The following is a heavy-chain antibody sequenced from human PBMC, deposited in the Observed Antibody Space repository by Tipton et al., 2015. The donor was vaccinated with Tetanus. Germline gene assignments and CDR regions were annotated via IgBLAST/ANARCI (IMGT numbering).Heavy chain of an antibody. J-gene: IGHJ5*02. D-gene: IGHD2-2*01. CDR3: ALHRRADIAVVPAIDWFDP. CDR2: ISGSGGIT. V-gene: IGHV3-23*01. CDR1: GFSLSSYA. Sequence: SLRLSCAASGFSLSSYAMSWVRQAPGKGLEWVSGISGSGGITYYADSVRGRFTISSDNSKNTVYLEMNSLRAEDTAVYYCALHRRADIAVVPAIDWFDPWGQGTLVTVSS.